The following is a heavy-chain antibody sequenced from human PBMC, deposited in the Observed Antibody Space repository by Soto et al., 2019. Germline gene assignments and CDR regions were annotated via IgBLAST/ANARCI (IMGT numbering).Heavy chain of an antibody. J-gene: IGHJ4*02. CDR2: ISYDGSNK. CDR1: GFTFSSYA. V-gene: IGHV3-30-3*01. D-gene: IGHD6-19*01. CDR3: ARDRLPGIAVAGSGGDY. Sequence: QVQLVESGGGVVQPGRSLRLSCAASGFTFSSYAMHWVRQAPGKGLEWVAVISYDGSNKYYADSVKGRFTISRDNSKNTLYLEMSSLRAEDTAVYYCARDRLPGIAVAGSGGDYWGQGTLVTVSS.